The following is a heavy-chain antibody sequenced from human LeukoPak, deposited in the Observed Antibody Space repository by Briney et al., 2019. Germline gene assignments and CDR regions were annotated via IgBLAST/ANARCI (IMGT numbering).Heavy chain of an antibody. CDR2: IYHSGST. Sequence: SETLSLTCAVSGYSISSGYYWGWIRQPPRKGLEWIGSIYHSGSTYYNPSLKSRVTISVDTSKNQFSLKLSSVTAADTAVYYCARQGWIQLWLRGYYYYYMDVWGKGTTVTVSS. D-gene: IGHD5-18*01. V-gene: IGHV4-38-2*01. CDR1: GYSISSGYY. CDR3: ARQGWIQLWLRGYYYYYMDV. J-gene: IGHJ6*03.